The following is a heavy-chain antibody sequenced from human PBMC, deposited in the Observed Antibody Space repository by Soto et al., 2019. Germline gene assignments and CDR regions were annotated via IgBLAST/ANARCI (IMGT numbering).Heavy chain of an antibody. Sequence: EVQLVESGGGLVQPGGSLRLSCAASGFTFSNYWMHWVHQAPGKGLVWVARINIDGSNRDYADYVKGRFTISRDDAKNPLYLQMNSLSVEDTALYYCVRGASSWNGIDYWGQGTLVTVAS. CDR2: INIDGSNR. J-gene: IGHJ4*02. CDR3: VRGASSWNGIDY. D-gene: IGHD6-13*01. CDR1: GFTFSNYW. V-gene: IGHV3-74*01.